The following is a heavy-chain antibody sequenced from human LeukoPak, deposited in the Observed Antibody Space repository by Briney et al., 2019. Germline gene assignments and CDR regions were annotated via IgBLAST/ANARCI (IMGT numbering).Heavy chain of an antibody. CDR3: ARDANYCSSTSCYPTIIDY. CDR2: IILIFGTA. V-gene: IGHV1-69*13. J-gene: IGHJ4*02. D-gene: IGHD2-2*01. Sequence: SVKVSCKASGGTFSSYAISWVRQAPGQGLEWMGGIILIFGTANYAQKFQGRVTITADESTSTAYMELSSLRSEDTAVYYCARDANYCSSTSCYPTIIDYWGQGTLVTVSS. CDR1: GGTFSSYA.